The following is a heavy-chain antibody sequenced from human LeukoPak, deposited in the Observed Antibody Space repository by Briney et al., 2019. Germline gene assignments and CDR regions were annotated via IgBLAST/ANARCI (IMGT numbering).Heavy chain of an antibody. V-gene: IGHV4-39*01. CDR3: ARRIAAAGGWFDL. D-gene: IGHD6-13*01. J-gene: IGHJ5*02. CDR2: IYYSGST. CDR1: GGSISSGGYY. Sequence: SQTLSLTCTVSGGSISSGGYYWGWIRQPPGKGLEWIGNIYYSGSTYYNPSLKSRVTMSVDTSKNQFSLKLSSVTAADTAVYYCARRIAAAGGWFDLWGQGTLVTVSS.